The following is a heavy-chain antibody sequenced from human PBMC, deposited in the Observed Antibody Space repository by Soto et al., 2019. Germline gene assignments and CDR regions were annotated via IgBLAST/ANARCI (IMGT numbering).Heavy chain of an antibody. CDR1: GFTFNIYG. CDR2: ISYAGNNE. V-gene: IGHV3-30*18. CDR3: AKESPTQYFDY. J-gene: IGHJ4*02. Sequence: GGSLRLSWAASGFTFNIYGMHWVRQAPDKGLEWVAVISYAGNNEYYADSVKGRFTISRDNSENTLYLQMNSLRAEDTAVYYCAKESPTQYFDYWGQGTLVTVSS.